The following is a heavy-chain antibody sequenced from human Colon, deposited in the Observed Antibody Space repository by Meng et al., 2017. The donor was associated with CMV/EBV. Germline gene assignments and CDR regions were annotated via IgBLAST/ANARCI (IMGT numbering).Heavy chain of an antibody. CDR2: IYYSGST. CDR3: ARHELLYYDSSPFDY. V-gene: IGHV4-39*01. Sequence: SETLSLTCTVSGGSISSYSYYWGWIRQPPGKGLEWIGSIYYSGSTYYNPSLKSRVTISLDTSKNQFSLKLSSVTAADTAVYYCARHELLYYDSSPFDYWGQGTLVTVSS. J-gene: IGHJ4*02. D-gene: IGHD3-22*01. CDR1: GGSISSYSYY.